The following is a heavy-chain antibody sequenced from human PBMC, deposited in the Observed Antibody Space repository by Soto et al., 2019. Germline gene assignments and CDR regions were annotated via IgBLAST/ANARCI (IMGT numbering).Heavy chain of an antibody. J-gene: IGHJ5*01. CDR2: INHSGRV. V-gene: IGHV4-34*01. CDR1: GGSFSGHS. D-gene: IGHD3-22*01. CDR3: STRAYDTNGYYRFDP. Sequence: QVQLQQWGAGLLKPSETLSLTCAVYGGSFSGHSWTWIRQSPGKGLEWIGDINHSGRVNYSPSLKSRVTISLDKSKNQFSLTLGAVTAADTAMYYCSTRAYDTNGYYRFDPWGQGTLVTVSS.